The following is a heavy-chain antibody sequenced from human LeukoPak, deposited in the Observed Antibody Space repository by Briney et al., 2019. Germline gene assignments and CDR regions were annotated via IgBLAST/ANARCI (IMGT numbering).Heavy chain of an antibody. CDR3: ARLADCGSDCFWGGYFDY. D-gene: IGHD2-21*02. Sequence: GESLKISCKGSGCSFTSYWIGWVRQMPGKGLEWMGIIYPGDSDTRYSPSFQGQVTISADKSISTAYLQWSSLKASDTAMYYCARLADCGSDCFWGGYFDYWGQGSLVTVSS. V-gene: IGHV5-51*01. CDR2: IYPGDSDT. J-gene: IGHJ4*02. CDR1: GCSFTSYW.